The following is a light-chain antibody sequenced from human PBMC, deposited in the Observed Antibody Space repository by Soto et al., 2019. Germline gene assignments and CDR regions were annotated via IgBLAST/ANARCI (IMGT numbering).Light chain of an antibody. CDR1: SSNIGRHF. J-gene: IGLJ3*02. CDR2: DNN. Sequence: QSVLTQPPSVSAAPGQKVTISCSGSSSNIGRHFVCWYQQLPGAAPKLLIYDNNKQPSGIPDRFAGSKSGTSATLGITGLQTGDEADYYCGTWDSSLSAGVFGGGTQLTVL. V-gene: IGLV1-51*01. CDR3: GTWDSSLSAGV.